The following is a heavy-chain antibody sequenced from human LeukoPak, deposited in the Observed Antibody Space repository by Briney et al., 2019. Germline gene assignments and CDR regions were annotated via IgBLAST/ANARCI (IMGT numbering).Heavy chain of an antibody. CDR1: GVTFSSYS. V-gene: IGHV3-7*01. CDR3: PRSPLYGMDV. Sequence: PALSLRFSCVGSGVTFSSYSMNWVRQAPGKGLEWVANMKQDGSEKYYEDSVKGRFTISRDNAKNSLYLQMNSLRVEDTAVYYCPRSPLYGMDVWGQGTTVTVAS. J-gene: IGHJ6*02. CDR2: MKQDGSEK.